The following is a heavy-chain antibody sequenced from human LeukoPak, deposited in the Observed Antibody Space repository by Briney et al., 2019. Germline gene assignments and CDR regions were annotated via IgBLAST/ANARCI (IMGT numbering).Heavy chain of an antibody. CDR3: ANGHYYDSSGYYHQRKYYFDY. Sequence: ETLSLTCAVYGGSFSGYYWSWIRQAPGKGLEWVSAISGGGGSTYYADSVKGRFTISRDNSKNTLYLQMNSLRAEDTAVYYCANGHYYDSSGYYHQRKYYFDYWGQGTLVTVSS. V-gene: IGHV3-23*01. CDR2: ISGGGGST. CDR1: GGSFSGYY. J-gene: IGHJ4*02. D-gene: IGHD3-22*01.